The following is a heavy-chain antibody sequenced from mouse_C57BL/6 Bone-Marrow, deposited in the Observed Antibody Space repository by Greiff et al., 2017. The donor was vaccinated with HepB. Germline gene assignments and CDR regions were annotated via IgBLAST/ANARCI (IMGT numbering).Heavy chain of an antibody. V-gene: IGHV1-69*01. CDR2: IDPSDSYT. D-gene: IGHD6-5*01. CDR3: ARTDAYYAMDD. CDR1: GYTFTSYW. J-gene: IGHJ4*01. Sequence: QVQLQQPGAELVMPGASVKLSCKASGYTFTSYWMHWVKQRPGQGLEWIGEIDPSDSYTNYNHKFKGKSTLTVDKSSSTAYMQLSSLTSEDSALYYCARTDAYYAMDDWGQGTSVTVSS.